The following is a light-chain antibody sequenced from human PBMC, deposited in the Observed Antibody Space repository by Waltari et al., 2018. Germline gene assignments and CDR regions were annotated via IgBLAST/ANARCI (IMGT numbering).Light chain of an antibody. CDR2: TAS. V-gene: IGKV3-20*01. Sequence: SCRASQSVSRALAWYQQKPGQAPRLLIYTASNRATGIPDRFSGSGSGTDFSLTISRLEPEDFAVYYCQHYVSLPATFGQGTRVEIK. CDR3: QHYVSLPAT. CDR1: QSVSRA. J-gene: IGKJ1*01.